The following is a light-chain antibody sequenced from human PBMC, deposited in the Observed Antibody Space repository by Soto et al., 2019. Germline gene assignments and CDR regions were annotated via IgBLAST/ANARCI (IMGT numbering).Light chain of an antibody. CDR1: SSAIGGYNY. J-gene: IGLJ1*01. Sequence: QSVLAQPASVSGSPGQSITISCTGTSSAIGGYNYVSWYQQDSGKAPKLIIYAVTDRPSGVSSRFSGSKSGNTAFLTISGLQAEDEADYYCTSYTRSSTYVFGTGTKVTVL. CDR3: TSYTRSSTYV. V-gene: IGLV2-14*01. CDR2: AVT.